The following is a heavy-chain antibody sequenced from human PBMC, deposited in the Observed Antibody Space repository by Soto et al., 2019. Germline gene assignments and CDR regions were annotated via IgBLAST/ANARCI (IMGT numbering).Heavy chain of an antibody. J-gene: IGHJ6*03. CDR1: GFTLRGYA. CDR2: ISSNGVGT. V-gene: IGHV3-64*01. CDR3: ARRARPDFYYMDV. D-gene: IGHD6-6*01. Sequence: EVQLAESGGGLAQPGGSLRLSGAASGFTLRGYAMDWVRQAPGKGREYVSGISSNGVGTYYANSVQGRFTISRDNSKNTVYLQMGSLRPEDMAVYYCARRARPDFYYMDVWGKGTTVTVSS.